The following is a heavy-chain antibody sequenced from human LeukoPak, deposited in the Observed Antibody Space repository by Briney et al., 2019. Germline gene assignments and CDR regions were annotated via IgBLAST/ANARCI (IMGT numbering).Heavy chain of an antibody. CDR1: RFTFSSYA. CDR2: ISGSGGST. D-gene: IGHD5-12*01. J-gene: IGHJ4*02. Sequence: GGSLRLSCAASRFTFSSYAMSWVRQAPGKGLEWVSAISGSGGSTYYADSVKGRFTISRDNSKNTLYLQMNSLRAEDTAVYYCANVNGGGGYDSFDYWGQGTLVTVSS. V-gene: IGHV3-23*01. CDR3: ANVNGGGGYDSFDY.